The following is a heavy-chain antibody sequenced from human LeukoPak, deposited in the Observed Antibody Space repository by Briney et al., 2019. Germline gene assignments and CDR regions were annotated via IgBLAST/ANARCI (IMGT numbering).Heavy chain of an antibody. CDR1: GFTFSSYW. CDR3: ARGCSGGSCYEPKFDP. J-gene: IGHJ5*02. Sequence: GGSPRLSCAASGFTFSSYWMSWVRQAPGKGLEWVANIKQDGSEKYYVDSVKGRFTISRDNAKNSLYLQMNSLRAEDTAVYYCARGCSGGSCYEPKFDPWGQGTLVTVSS. CDR2: IKQDGSEK. V-gene: IGHV3-7*01. D-gene: IGHD2-15*01.